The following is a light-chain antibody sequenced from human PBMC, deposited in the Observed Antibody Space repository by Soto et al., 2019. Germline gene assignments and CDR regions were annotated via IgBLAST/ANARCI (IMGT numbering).Light chain of an antibody. CDR1: SSDVGSYNL. J-gene: IGLJ2*01. CDR3: CSYAGSSTLVV. CDR2: EGS. V-gene: IGLV2-23*03. Sequence: QSVLTQPASVSGSPGQSITISWTGTSSDVGSYNLVSWYQQHPGKAPKLMIYEGSKRPSGVSNRFSGSKSGNTASLTISGLQAEDEADYYCCSYAGSSTLVVFGGGTKLTAL.